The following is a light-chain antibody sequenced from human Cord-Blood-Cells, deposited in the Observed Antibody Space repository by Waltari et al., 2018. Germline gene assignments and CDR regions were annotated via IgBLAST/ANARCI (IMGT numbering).Light chain of an antibody. CDR2: AAS. Sequence: SAAVADRVTITCRASQSISSYLNWYQQKPGKAPKLLIYAASSLQSGVPSRFSGSGSGTDFTLTISSLQPEDFATYYCQQSYSTPLNFGGGTKVEIK. CDR1: QSISSY. V-gene: IGKV1-39*01. CDR3: QQSYSTPLN. J-gene: IGKJ4*01.